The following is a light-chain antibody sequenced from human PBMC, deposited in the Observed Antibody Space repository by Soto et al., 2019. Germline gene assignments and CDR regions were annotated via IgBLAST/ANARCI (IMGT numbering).Light chain of an antibody. J-gene: IGKJ1*01. V-gene: IGKV1-5*01. CDR1: QSITTH. CDR3: QQYDTYSRT. Sequence: DIQMTQSPSSLSASVGDRVTITCRASQSITTHVNWYQQQPGKAPKLLIFDASSLERGVPSRFSGSGSGTEFTLTISSLQPDDFATYYCQQYDTYSRTFGQGTKVDIK. CDR2: DAS.